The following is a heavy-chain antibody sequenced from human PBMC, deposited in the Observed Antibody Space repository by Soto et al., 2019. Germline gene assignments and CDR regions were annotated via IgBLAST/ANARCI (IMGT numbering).Heavy chain of an antibody. Sequence: EVQLVESGGGLVQPGESLKLSCAASGFTLSGSAVHWVRQASGKGLEWVGRIRSKTHSYATEYIASVKGRFTMSRDDSNNPAYLQMNGLKTDDTAVYYCTRSGGSSSFGYWGPGTLVPVS. V-gene: IGHV3-73*02. CDR3: TRSGGSSSFGY. J-gene: IGHJ4*02. D-gene: IGHD1-26*01. CDR1: GFTLSGSA. CDR2: IRSKTHSYAT.